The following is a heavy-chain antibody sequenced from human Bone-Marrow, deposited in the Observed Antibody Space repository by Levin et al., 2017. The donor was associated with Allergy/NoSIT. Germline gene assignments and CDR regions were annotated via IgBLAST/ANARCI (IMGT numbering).Heavy chain of an antibody. CDR1: GFTFSSYA. CDR3: ARVPDSSGWYRSYFQH. CDR2: ISYDGSNK. V-gene: IGHV3-30-3*01. J-gene: IGHJ1*01. D-gene: IGHD6-19*01. Sequence: GGSLRLSCAASGFTFSSYAMHWVRQAPGKGLEWVAVISYDGSNKYYADSVKGRFTISRDNSKNTLYLQMNSLRAEDTAVYYCARVPDSSGWYRSYFQHWGQGTLVTVSS.